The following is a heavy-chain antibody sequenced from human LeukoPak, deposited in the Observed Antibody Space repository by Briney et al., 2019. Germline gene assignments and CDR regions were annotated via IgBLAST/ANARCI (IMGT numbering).Heavy chain of an antibody. CDR3: TTHYPDSGSYNY. CDR2: IKGKTDGGTT. V-gene: IGHV3-15*01. CDR1: GFTFINAW. Sequence: GGSLRLSCAASGFTFINAWMTWVRQAPGKGLEWVALIKGKTDGGTTDYAAPVKGRFIISRGDSKNTLYLQMDSLQTEDTAVYYCTTHYPDSGSYNYWGQGTLVTVSS. J-gene: IGHJ4*02. D-gene: IGHD1-26*01.